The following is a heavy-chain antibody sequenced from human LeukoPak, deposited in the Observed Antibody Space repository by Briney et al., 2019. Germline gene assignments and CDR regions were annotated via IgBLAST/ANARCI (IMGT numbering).Heavy chain of an antibody. Sequence: GGSLRLSCAASGFTFSSYGMHWVRQAPGKGLEWVAFIRYDGSNKYYADSVKGRFTISRDNSKNTLYLQMNSLRAEDTAVYYCAPHPIAATGNWGQGTLVTVSS. CDR3: APHPIAATGN. D-gene: IGHD6-13*01. CDR2: IRYDGSNK. V-gene: IGHV3-30*02. J-gene: IGHJ4*02. CDR1: GFTFSSYG.